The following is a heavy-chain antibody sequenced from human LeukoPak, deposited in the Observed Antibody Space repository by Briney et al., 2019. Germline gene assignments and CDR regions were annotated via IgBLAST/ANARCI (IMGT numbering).Heavy chain of an antibody. CDR3: ARDRMDGSGTIDY. D-gene: IGHD3-10*01. CDR1: GFTVSSNY. CDR2: ICSGGST. Sequence: QSGGSLRLSCAASGFTVSSNYMSWVRQAPGKGLEWVSVICSGGSTYYADSVKGRFTISRDNSKNTLYLQMNSLRAEDTAVYYCARDRMDGSGTIDYWGQGTLVTVSS. J-gene: IGHJ4*02. V-gene: IGHV3-66*01.